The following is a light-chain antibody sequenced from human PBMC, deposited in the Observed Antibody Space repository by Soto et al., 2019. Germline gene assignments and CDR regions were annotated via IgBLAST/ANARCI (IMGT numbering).Light chain of an antibody. CDR1: ETVNRNY. Sequence: EIVLTQSPGTLALSLGDGATLSCRASETVNRNYLAWYIQKPGQPPRHLIHGVSNRAPGVPYRFSGGGYGTEFALTIARVGPDDFGHYYCQQYIASPRTFGPGTRVEVK. CDR3: QQYIASPRT. V-gene: IGKV3-20*01. CDR2: GVS. J-gene: IGKJ1*01.